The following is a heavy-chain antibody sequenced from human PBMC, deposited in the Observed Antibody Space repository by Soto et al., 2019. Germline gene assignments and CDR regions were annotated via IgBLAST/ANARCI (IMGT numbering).Heavy chain of an antibody. CDR1: GGSISSGDYY. D-gene: IGHD5-18*01. V-gene: IGHV4-30-4*01. Sequence: SETLSLTCNFSGGSISSGDYYWTWIRQSPGKGLEWIGYIYYTGSTFYSPSLKSRVTISLDTSENHFSLDMNSVTAADTAVYFCARVSGHNTGYYSVYFMDVWGQGTTVTVSS. CDR2: IYYTGST. CDR3: ARVSGHNTGYYSVYFMDV. J-gene: IGHJ6*02.